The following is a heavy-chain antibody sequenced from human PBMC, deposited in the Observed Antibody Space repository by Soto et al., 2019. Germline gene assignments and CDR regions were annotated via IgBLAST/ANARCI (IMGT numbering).Heavy chain of an antibody. CDR1: GYTFTGYY. J-gene: IGHJ4*02. CDR2: ITPNSGGT. D-gene: IGHD3-9*01. CDR3: AGASSPYYDILTGYWDFEY. V-gene: IGHV1-2*04. Sequence: QVQLVQSGAEAKKPGASVKVSCKASGYTFTGYYMHWVRQAPGQGLEWMGWITPNSGGTNYAQKVQGWVTMTRDTSNSPAYMELRRLRSDDTAVYYCAGASSPYYDILTGYWDFEYWGQGTLVTVSS.